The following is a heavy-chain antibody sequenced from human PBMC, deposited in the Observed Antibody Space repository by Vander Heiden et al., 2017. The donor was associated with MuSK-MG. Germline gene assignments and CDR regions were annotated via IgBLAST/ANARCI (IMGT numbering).Heavy chain of an antibody. CDR2: IRYDGSKK. CDR3: AKDATDYYFDY. V-gene: IGHV3-30*02. Sequence: QVQLVESGGGVVQPGGSLRLSCAASGFTFSSYGMHWVRQAPGKGLERVAFIRYDGSKKDEADAVKGRFTISRDKAKNTLYMKMKRMRAEDTAVYYVAKDATDYYFDYWGQGTMVTVSS. J-gene: IGHJ4*02. CDR1: GFTFSSYG.